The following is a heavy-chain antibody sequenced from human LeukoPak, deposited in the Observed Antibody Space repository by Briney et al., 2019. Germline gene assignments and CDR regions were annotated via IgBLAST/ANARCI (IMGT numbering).Heavy chain of an antibody. CDR2: INGGNGNT. Sequence: ASVKVSCKASGYTFSDFTMHWVRQAPGQRLEWMGWINGGNGNTEYSQKFQGRVTITSDTPATTVYMELRSLTSEDTAVYFCAWTWSTVTGEYFKLGGKGTLVTVP. CDR1: GYTFSDFT. J-gene: IGHJ1*01. CDR3: AWTWSTVTGEYFKL. V-gene: IGHV1-3*01. D-gene: IGHD4-17*01.